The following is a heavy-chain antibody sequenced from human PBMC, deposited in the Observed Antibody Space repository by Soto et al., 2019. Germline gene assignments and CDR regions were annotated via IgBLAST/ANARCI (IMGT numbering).Heavy chain of an antibody. V-gene: IGHV3-23*01. Sequence: GGSLRLSCAASGFTFSSYAMSWVRQAPGKGLEWVSAISGSGGSTYYADSVKGRFTISRDNSKNTLYLQMNSLRAEDTAVYYCAKIDGPSIVGATLDYWGQGTLVTAPQ. CDR2: ISGSGGST. CDR1: GFTFSSYA. D-gene: IGHD1-26*01. J-gene: IGHJ4*02. CDR3: AKIDGPSIVGATLDY.